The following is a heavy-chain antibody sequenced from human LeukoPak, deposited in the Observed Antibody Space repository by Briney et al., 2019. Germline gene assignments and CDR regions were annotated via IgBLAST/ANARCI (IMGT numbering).Heavy chain of an antibody. CDR3: ARRYYYDSSGSYYFDY. J-gene: IGHJ4*02. D-gene: IGHD3-22*01. CDR1: GFTFSSYE. V-gene: IGHV3-48*03. CDR2: ISSSGSTI. Sequence: GGSLRLSCAASGFTFSSYEMNWVRQAPGKGLEWVSYISSSGSTIYYADSVKCRFTISRDNAKNSLYLQMDSLRAEDTAVYYCARRYYYDSSGSYYFDYWGQGTLVTVSS.